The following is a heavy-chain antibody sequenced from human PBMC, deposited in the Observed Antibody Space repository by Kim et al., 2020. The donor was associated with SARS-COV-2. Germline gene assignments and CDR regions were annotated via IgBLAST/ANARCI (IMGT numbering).Heavy chain of an antibody. Sequence: YAQKFQGRVTMTRDTSLSTAYMELSRLRSDDTAVYYCARAQYSRTNWFDPWGQGTLVTVSS. J-gene: IGHJ5*02. D-gene: IGHD6-6*01. CDR3: ARAQYSRTNWFDP. V-gene: IGHV1-2*02.